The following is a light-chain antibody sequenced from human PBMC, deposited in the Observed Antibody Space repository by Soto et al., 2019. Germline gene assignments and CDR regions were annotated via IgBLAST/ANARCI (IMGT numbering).Light chain of an antibody. Sequence: QSVLTQPPSVSEAPGQRVTISCTGSSSNIGALFDVHWYKQHPGTAPKLLIYSSNNRPSGVSDRFSGSTSGTSASLAITGLQAEDEAEYYCQSYDSSLSGWVFGGGTKVTVL. CDR3: QSYDSSLSGWV. CDR2: SSN. J-gene: IGLJ3*02. CDR1: SSNIGALFD. V-gene: IGLV1-40*01.